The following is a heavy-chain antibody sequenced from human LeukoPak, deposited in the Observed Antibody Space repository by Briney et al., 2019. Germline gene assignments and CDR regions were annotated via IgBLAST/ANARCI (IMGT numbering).Heavy chain of an antibody. CDR2: IWYDGSNK. CDR1: GFTFSSYG. J-gene: IGHJ5*02. Sequence: GGSLRLSCAASGFTFSSYGMHWVRQAPGKGLEWVAVIWYDGSNKYYADSVKGRFTISRDNSKNTLYLQMNSLRAEDTAVYYCAVVPAAMWNWFDPWGQGTLATVSS. CDR3: AVVPAAMWNWFDP. V-gene: IGHV3-33*01. D-gene: IGHD2-2*01.